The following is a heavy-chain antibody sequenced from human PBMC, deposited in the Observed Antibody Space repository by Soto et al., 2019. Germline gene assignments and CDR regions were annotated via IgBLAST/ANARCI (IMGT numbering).Heavy chain of an antibody. Sequence: ASETLSLTCAVYGGSFSGYYWSWIRQPPGTGLEWIGEINHSGSTNYNPSLKSRVTISVDTSKNQFSLKLSSVTAADTAVYYCARGRSSGYYLRAFDIWGQGTMVTVSS. CDR1: GGSFSGYY. V-gene: IGHV4-34*01. CDR2: INHSGST. D-gene: IGHD3-22*01. J-gene: IGHJ3*02. CDR3: ARGRSSGYYLRAFDI.